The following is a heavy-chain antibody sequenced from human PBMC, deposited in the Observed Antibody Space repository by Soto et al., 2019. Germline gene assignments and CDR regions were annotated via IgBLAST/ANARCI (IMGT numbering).Heavy chain of an antibody. CDR1: GFTFSSYW. CDR2: IKQDGSEK. D-gene: IGHD4-4*01. V-gene: IGHV3-7*01. CDR3: ARLTQFHFTVTTFDY. Sequence: GGSLRLSCAASGFTFSSYWMSWVRQAPGKGLEWVANIKQDGSEKYYVDSVKGRFTISRDNAKNSLYLQMNSLRAEDTAVYYCARLTQFHFTVTTFDYWGQGTLVTVSS. J-gene: IGHJ4*02.